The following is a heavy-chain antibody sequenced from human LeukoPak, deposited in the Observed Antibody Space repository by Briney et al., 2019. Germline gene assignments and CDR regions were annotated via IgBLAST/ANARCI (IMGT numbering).Heavy chain of an antibody. Sequence: PGRSLRLSCAASGFTFSDYAMYWVRQAPGKGLEWVAVISYDGTNKYYADSVEGRSTISRDNSKNTLYLQMDSLRAEDTAVYYCARGAPPDNWGRGTLVTVSS. CDR3: ARGAPPDN. V-gene: IGHV3-30*04. CDR1: GFTFSDYA. J-gene: IGHJ4*02. CDR2: ISYDGTNK.